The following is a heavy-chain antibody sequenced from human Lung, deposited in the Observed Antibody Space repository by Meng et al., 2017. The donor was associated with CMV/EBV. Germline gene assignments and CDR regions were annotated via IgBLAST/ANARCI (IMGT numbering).Heavy chain of an antibody. CDR2: MNANSGNT. CDR3: ARTQIAVEAGGTKTKYYFYGLDV. Sequence: SAXVFXXDAGDTLRTYDINWVRQDTGQGLEGMGWMNANSGNTGYAQKFQGRVSMTRDTSTSTAYMELTSQRTEDTAAYYCARTQIAVEAGGTKTKYYFYGLDVWGKGXTVTVSS. V-gene: IGHV1-8*02. CDR1: GDTLRTYD. D-gene: IGHD6-13*01. J-gene: IGHJ6*04.